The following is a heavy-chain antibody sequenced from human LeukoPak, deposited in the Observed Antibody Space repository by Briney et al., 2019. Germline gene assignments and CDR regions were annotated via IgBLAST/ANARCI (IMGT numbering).Heavy chain of an antibody. CDR3: TRDDYGETFDY. J-gene: IGHJ4*02. CDR2: ISGRGGST. D-gene: IGHD4-17*01. Sequence: GGSLRLSCAASGFTFSSYAMSWVRQAPGKGLEWVSAISGRGGSTYYADSVKGRITISRDNPQNTLYLQMNSLRAEDTAVYYCTRDDYGETFDYWGQGTLVTVSS. CDR1: GFTFSSYA. V-gene: IGHV3-23*01.